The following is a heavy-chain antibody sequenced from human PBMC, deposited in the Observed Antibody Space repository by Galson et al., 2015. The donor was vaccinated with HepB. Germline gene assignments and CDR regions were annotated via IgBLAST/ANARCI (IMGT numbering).Heavy chain of an antibody. J-gene: IGHJ3*02. D-gene: IGHD2-2*01. CDR2: ISAYNGST. CDR1: GYTFTSYG. CDR3: ASDVTGGVVPGGIDAFDI. Sequence: SVKASCKASGYTFTSYGISWVRQAPGQGLEWMGWISAYNGSTNYAQKLQGRVTMTTDTSTSTAYMELRSLRYDDTAVYYCASDVTGGVVPGGIDAFDIWGQGTMVTVSS. V-gene: IGHV1-18*01.